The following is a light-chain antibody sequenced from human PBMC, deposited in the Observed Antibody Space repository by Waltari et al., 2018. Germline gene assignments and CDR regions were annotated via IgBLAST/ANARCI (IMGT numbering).Light chain of an antibody. CDR1: SSDVGGYNY. CDR2: DVS. CDR3: SSYTSSSTWV. V-gene: IGLV2-14*03. Sequence: QSALTQPASVSGSPGQPITLPCPGTSSDVGGYNYVTWYQQHPGIAPKLMIYDVSNRPSGVSNRFSGSKSGNTASLTISGLQAEDEADYYCSSYTSSSTWVFGGGTKLTVL. J-gene: IGLJ3*02.